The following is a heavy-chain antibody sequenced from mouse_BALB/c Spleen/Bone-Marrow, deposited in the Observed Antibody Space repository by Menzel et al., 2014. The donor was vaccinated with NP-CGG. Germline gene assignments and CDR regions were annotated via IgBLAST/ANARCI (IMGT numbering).Heavy chain of an antibody. CDR2: ISNGSSTI. V-gene: IGHV5-17*02. CDR1: GFTFSSFG. J-gene: IGHJ4*01. Sequence: EVQGVESGGGLVQPGGSRKLSCAASGFTFSSFGMHWVRQAPEKGLEWVAYISNGSSTIYYADTVKGRFTISRDNPKNTLFLQMTNLRSEDPAMYYCARKGAMITHYYAMDYWGQGTSVTVSS. D-gene: IGHD2-4*01. CDR3: ARKGAMITHYYAMDY.